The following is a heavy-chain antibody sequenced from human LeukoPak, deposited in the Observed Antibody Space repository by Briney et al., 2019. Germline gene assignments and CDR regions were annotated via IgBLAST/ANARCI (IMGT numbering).Heavy chain of an antibody. D-gene: IGHD2-21*01. V-gene: IGHV3-23*01. Sequence: GGSLRLSCAASGFTFSSYAMSWVRQAPGKGLEWVSAISGSGGSTYYADSVKGRFTISRDNSKNTLYLQMNSLRAEDTAVYYCAKGGFPFVVVIATFDHWGQGTLVTVSS. J-gene: IGHJ4*02. CDR3: AKGGFPFVVVIATFDH. CDR1: GFTFSSYA. CDR2: ISGSGGST.